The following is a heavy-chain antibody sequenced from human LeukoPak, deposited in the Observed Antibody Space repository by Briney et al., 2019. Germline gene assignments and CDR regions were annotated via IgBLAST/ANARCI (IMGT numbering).Heavy chain of an antibody. CDR1: GGSISSGSYY. Sequence: SETLSLTCTVSGGSISSGSYYWSWIRQPAGKGLEWIGRIYTSGSTNYNPSLKSRVTISVDTSKNQFSLKLSSVTAADTAVYYCARHASGSYYDDYYYYMDVWGKGTTVTVSS. J-gene: IGHJ6*03. CDR2: IYTSGST. V-gene: IGHV4-61*02. CDR3: ARHASGSYYDDYYYYMDV. D-gene: IGHD1-26*01.